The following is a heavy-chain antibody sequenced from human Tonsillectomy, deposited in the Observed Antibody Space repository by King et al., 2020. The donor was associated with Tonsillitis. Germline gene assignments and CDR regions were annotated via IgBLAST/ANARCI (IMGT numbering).Heavy chain of an antibody. J-gene: IGHJ4*02. Sequence: VQLVESGVEVKKPGASVKVSCKASGYTFSSYGISWVRQAPGQGLEWIGWISAYYGNTNYAQKLQGRVTMTTDTSTSTAYMELRSLRSDDTAVYYCARVALGNDYGDYEYYFDYWGQGTLVTVSS. CDR1: GYTFSSYG. D-gene: IGHD4-17*01. CDR2: ISAYYGNT. CDR3: ARVALGNDYGDYEYYFDY. V-gene: IGHV1-18*01.